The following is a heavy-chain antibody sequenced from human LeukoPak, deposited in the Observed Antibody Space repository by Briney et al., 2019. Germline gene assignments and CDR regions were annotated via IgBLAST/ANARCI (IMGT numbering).Heavy chain of an antibody. CDR2: INPNSGGT. J-gene: IGHJ5*02. CDR1: GYTFTSYG. V-gene: IGHV1-2*02. CDR3: ARGTAMAPNWFDP. D-gene: IGHD5-18*01. Sequence: ASVKVSCKASGYTFTSYGISWVRQAPGQGLEWMGWINPNSGGTNYAQKFQGRVTMTRDTSISTAYMELSRLGSDDTAVYYCARGTAMAPNWFDPWGQGTLVTVSS.